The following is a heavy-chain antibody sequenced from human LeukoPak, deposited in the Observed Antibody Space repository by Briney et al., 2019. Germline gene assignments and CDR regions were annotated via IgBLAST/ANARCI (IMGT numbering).Heavy chain of an antibody. CDR1: GFTFSNYY. D-gene: IGHD6-19*01. J-gene: IGHJ4*02. V-gene: IGHV3-7*01. CDR2: INEDGSNK. Sequence: GGSLRLSCAASGFTFSNYYMRWIRQAPGKGLEWVASINEDGSNKWHLGSVKGRFTVSRDNARNSLYLQMNSLRAEDTAVYYCTRVIVAVPGYFDYFDFWGQGALVTVSS. CDR3: TRVIVAVPGYFDYFDF.